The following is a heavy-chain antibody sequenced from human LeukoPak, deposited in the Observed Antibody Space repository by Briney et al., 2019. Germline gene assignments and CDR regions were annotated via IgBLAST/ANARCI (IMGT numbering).Heavy chain of an antibody. CDR1: GFNFGTYE. V-gene: IGHV3-48*03. CDR3: AREDY. CDR2: ITSSGGTI. J-gene: IGHJ4*02. Sequence: GGSLRLSCAGSGFNFGTYEMNWVRQPPGKGLEWLSYITSSGGTIYYAESVKGRFTISRDNAKNSVYLQMNNLRAEDTAVYYCAREDYWGQGTLVTVSS.